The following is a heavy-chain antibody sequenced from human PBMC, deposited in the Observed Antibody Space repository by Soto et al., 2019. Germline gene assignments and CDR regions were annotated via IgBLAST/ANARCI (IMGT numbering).Heavy chain of an antibody. CDR2: ISSRDSTI. Sequence: GGSLRLSCAASGFTFSDYYMSWVRQPPGKGLEWVSYISSRDSTIYYADSVKGRFTISRDNAKKSLYLQMNSLRAEDSAVYYCARLRGYSYDGAFDIWGQGTMVTVSS. CDR1: GFTFSDYY. D-gene: IGHD5-18*01. CDR3: ARLRGYSYDGAFDI. J-gene: IGHJ3*02. V-gene: IGHV3-11*01.